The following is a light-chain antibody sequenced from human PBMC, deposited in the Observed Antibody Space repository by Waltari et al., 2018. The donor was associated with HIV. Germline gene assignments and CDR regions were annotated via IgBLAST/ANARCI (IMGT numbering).Light chain of an antibody. CDR1: QSISNN. J-gene: IGKJ4*01. V-gene: IGKV3-15*01. CDR2: GAS. Sequence: EIVMTQSPVTLSVSPGDRASLSCRASQSISNNLAWYQHKPGQAPRLLIYGASTRDTGIPARFSGSGSGTDFTLSISSLQSEDFAVYYCQQYNKWPPLTFGGGTKVEIK. CDR3: QQYNKWPPLT.